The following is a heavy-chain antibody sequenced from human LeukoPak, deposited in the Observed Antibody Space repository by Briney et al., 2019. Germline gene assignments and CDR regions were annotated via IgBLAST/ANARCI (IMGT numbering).Heavy chain of an antibody. CDR1: GFTFSSYG. V-gene: IGHV3-30*02. D-gene: IGHD1-1*01. CDR2: IRYDGNNI. Sequence: GGSLRLSCAASGFTFSSYGMHWVRQAPGKWLEWVTFIRYDGNNIYYADSVKGRFTISRDNSKNTLYLQMSSLRAEDTAVYYCAKPTGPYFDYWGQGALVTVSS. J-gene: IGHJ4*02. CDR3: AKPTGPYFDY.